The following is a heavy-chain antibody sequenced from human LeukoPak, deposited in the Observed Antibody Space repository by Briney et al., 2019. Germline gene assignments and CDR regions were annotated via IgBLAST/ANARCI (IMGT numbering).Heavy chain of an antibody. Sequence: ASVKVSCKISGYLLRESSMHWVRQAPGKGLEWMGGFDAENGDIIYAQKLQGRVTMTEDISTDTAYMELSDLRSDDTAVYYCATEDPSGLDVLLNWGQGTMVTVSS. CDR3: ATEDPSGLDVLLN. V-gene: IGHV1-24*01. CDR1: GYLLRESS. J-gene: IGHJ3*01. CDR2: FDAENGDI. D-gene: IGHD6-19*01.